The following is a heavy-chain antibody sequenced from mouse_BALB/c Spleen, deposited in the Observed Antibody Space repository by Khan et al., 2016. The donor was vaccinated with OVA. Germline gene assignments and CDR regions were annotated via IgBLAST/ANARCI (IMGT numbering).Heavy chain of an antibody. Sequence: EVELVESGGGFVKPGGSLKLSCAASGFTFSSYTMSWVRQTPEKRLEWVATISSGGSYTYYPDSVKGRFTISSDNAKNTLYLQMTSLKSEDTAMYYWTSGEVYYGNPCTMDYWGQGTSVTVSS. J-gene: IGHJ4*01. CDR2: ISSGGSYT. V-gene: IGHV5-6-4*01. D-gene: IGHD2-1*01. CDR3: TSGEVYYGNPCTMDY. CDR1: GFTFSSYT.